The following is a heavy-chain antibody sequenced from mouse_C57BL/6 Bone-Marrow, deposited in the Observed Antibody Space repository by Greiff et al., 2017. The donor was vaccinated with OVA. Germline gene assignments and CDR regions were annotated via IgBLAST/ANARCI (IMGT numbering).Heavy chain of an antibody. CDR3: ARLVTTAAMDY. CDR2: IRNKANGYTT. D-gene: IGHD1-2*01. Sequence: EVKLMESGGGLVQPGGSLSLSCAASGFTFTDYYMSWVRQPPGKALEWLGFIRNKANGYTTEYSASVKGRFTISRDNSQSILYLQMNALRAEDSATYYCARLVTTAAMDYWGQGTSVTVSS. CDR1: GFTFTDYY. V-gene: IGHV7-3*01. J-gene: IGHJ4*01.